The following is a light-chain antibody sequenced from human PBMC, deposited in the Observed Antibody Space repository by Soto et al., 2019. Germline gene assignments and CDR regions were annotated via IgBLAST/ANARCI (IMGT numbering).Light chain of an antibody. J-gene: IGKJ1*01. CDR3: QQYNNWPPWT. CDR2: GAS. V-gene: IGKV3-15*01. CDR1: QSVSSN. Sequence: EIVLTQPPATLSSSPGERSTLSCRASQSVSSNLAWYQQKPGQAPRLXXYGASTRATGIPARFSGSGSGTEFTLTISSLPSEDFSVYYCQQYNNWPPWTFGQGTKVDIK.